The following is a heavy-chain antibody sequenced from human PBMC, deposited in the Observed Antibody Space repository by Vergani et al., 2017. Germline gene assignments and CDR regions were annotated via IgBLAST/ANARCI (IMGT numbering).Heavy chain of an antibody. J-gene: IGHJ5*02. D-gene: IGHD2-15*01. CDR3: TRHWAVVAANNWFDP. V-gene: IGHV4-4*03. Sequence: QVQLQESGPGLVKPPGTLSLTCAVSGGSISGTNWWSWVRQSPGKGLEWIGEIYHSGSTNYNPSLESRVTMSVDTSKSQFSLKLSSVTAADTAVYYCTRHWAVVAANNWFDPWGQGTLVTVSS. CDR1: GGSISGTNW. CDR2: IYHSGST.